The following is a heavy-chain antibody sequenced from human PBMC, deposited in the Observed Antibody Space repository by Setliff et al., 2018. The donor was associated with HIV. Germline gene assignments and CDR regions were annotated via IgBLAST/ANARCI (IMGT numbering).Heavy chain of an antibody. CDR3: ARDRPYIVGANPIDAFDI. Sequence: ASVKVSCKASGYTFTSYYIHWVRQAPGQGLEWMGRINPTGGSTTYAQKFQGRVTMTRDTSTSTVYMELSSLRSEDTAVYYCARDRPYIVGANPIDAFDIWGQGTMVTVSS. J-gene: IGHJ3*02. CDR1: GYTFTSYY. D-gene: IGHD1-26*01. CDR2: INPTGGST. V-gene: IGHV1-46*01.